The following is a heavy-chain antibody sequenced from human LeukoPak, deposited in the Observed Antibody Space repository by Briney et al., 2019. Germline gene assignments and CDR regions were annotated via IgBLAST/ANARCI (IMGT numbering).Heavy chain of an antibody. D-gene: IGHD6-6*01. J-gene: IGHJ6*03. CDR3: ARGYSSSSLTYYYYMDV. V-gene: IGHV3-48*04. Sequence: GGSLRLSCAASGFTFSSYSMNWVRQAPGKGLEWVSYISSSSSTIYYADSVKGRFTISRDNAKNSLYLQMNSLRAEDTAVYYCARGYSSSSLTYYYYMDVWGKGTTVTVSS. CDR1: GFTFSSYS. CDR2: ISSSSSTI.